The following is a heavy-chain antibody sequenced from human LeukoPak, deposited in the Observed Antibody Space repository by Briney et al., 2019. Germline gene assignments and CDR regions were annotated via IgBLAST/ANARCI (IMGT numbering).Heavy chain of an antibody. J-gene: IGHJ4*02. D-gene: IGHD2-15*01. CDR1: GFTFSNHW. V-gene: IGHV3-74*01. CDR2: INNDGSTT. Sequence: GGSLRLSCAASGFTFSNHWMHWVRQAPGKGLVWVSRINNDGSTTNYADSVKGRFTISRDNAKNTLYLQMNSLRAEDTAVYYCARGNKWSFDYWGQGTLVTVSS. CDR3: ARGNKWSFDY.